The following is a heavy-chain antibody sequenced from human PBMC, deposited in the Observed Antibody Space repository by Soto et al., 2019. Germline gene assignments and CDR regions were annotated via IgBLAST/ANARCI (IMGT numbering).Heavy chain of an antibody. Sequence: ASVKVSCKASGYTFTNYGITWVRQAPGQGLEWMGWVSTYNGNTNYAQKLQGRVTMTTDTSTSTAYMELRSLRSDDTAVYYCVRDYYYGSGTYYKLDYWGPGTLVTSPQ. D-gene: IGHD3-10*01. CDR3: VRDYYYGSGTYYKLDY. CDR1: GYTFTNYG. J-gene: IGHJ4*02. CDR2: VSTYNGNT. V-gene: IGHV1-18*01.